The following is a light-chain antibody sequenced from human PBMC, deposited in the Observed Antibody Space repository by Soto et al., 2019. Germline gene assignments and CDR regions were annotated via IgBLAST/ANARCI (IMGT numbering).Light chain of an antibody. CDR2: GAT. CDR1: QSVRAW. Sequence: DIQMTKSPSSVSASVGDSVTITCRASQSVRAWLAWYQQKEGKAPKLLIYGATSLLRGVPRRFSGSGSGTDFTLTISGLLPEDFATYYCQQGNSLPLTFGGGTKVDIK. CDR3: QQGNSLPLT. J-gene: IGKJ4*01. V-gene: IGKV1D-12*01.